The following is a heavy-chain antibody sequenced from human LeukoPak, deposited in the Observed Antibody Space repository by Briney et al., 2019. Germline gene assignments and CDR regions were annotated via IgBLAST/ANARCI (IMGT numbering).Heavy chain of an antibody. D-gene: IGHD3-10*01. Sequence: SETLSLTCTVSGGSISSGGYYWSRIRQHPGKGLEWIGYIYYSGSTYYNPSLKSRVTISVDTSKNQFSLKLSSVTAADTAVYYCARASGYYYGMDVWGQGTTVTVSS. CDR1: GGSISSGGYY. J-gene: IGHJ6*02. CDR2: IYYSGST. V-gene: IGHV4-31*03. CDR3: ARASGYYYGMDV.